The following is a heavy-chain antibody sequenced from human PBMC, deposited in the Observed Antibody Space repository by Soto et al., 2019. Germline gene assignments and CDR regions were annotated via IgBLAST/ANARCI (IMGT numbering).Heavy chain of an antibody. J-gene: IGHJ4*02. CDR1: GFTFTNAW. V-gene: IGHV3-15*07. Sequence: VQLVESGVGLVKPGESLRLSCAASGFTFTNAWMNWVRQAPGKGLECVGRIRSKTDGGTPDYAAPVKGRFTISRDDSKNTLYVQMNSLTTEDTAIYYCTTEKGYWGQGTLVTVSS. CDR2: IRSKTDGGTP. CDR3: TTEKGY.